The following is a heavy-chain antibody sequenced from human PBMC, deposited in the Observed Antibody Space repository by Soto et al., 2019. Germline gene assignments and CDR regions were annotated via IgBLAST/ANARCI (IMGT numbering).Heavy chain of an antibody. CDR1: GGSISSYY. D-gene: IGHD4-17*01. J-gene: IGHJ4*02. CDR3: ARHERSMTTVSKFDY. CDR2: IYYSGST. Sequence: SETLYLTCTVSGGSISSYYWSWIRQPPGKGLEWIGYIYYSGSTNYNPSLKSRVTISVDTSKNQFSLKLSSVTAADTAVYYCARHERSMTTVSKFDYWGQGTLVTVSS. V-gene: IGHV4-59*08.